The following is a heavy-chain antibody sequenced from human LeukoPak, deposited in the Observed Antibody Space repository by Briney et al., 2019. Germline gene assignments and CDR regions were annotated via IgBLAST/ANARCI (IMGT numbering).Heavy chain of an antibody. CDR1: GVSIFSSY. Sequence: PSETLSLTCTVSGVSIFSSYWNWVRQPPGKGLEWIGYVHYSGSTNYNPSLKSRVTISVDTSKNQFSLKLSSVTAADTAVYYCARGAVYSYGFWGQGTLVTVSS. D-gene: IGHD5-18*01. V-gene: IGHV4-59*12. CDR2: VHYSGST. CDR3: ARGAVYSYGF. J-gene: IGHJ4*02.